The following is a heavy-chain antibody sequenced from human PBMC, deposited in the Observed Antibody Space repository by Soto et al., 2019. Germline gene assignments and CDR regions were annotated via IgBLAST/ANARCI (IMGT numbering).Heavy chain of an antibody. CDR2: IYYSGST. J-gene: IGHJ4*02. D-gene: IGHD3-22*01. CDR1: GGSISSSSYY. CDR3: ARHTPGSGYPIEY. V-gene: IGHV4-39*01. Sequence: PSETLSLTCTVSGGSISSSSYYWRWIRQPPGKGLEWIGSIYYSGSTYYNPSLKSRVTISVDTSKYQFSLKLSSVTAADTAVYYCARHTPGSGYPIEYWGQGTLVTVSS.